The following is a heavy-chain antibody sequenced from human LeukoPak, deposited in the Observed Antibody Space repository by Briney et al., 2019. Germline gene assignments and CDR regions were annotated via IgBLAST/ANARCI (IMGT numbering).Heavy chain of an antibody. J-gene: IGHJ4*02. Sequence: SGPTLVNPTQTLTLTCTLSGFSLTTSGVGVGWILQPPGKALEWLALIYWNDNKRYSPSLKSRLTITKDASNNHVVLTMTNMDPVDTATYFCARTWMTPDYWGQGTLVTVSS. CDR1: GFSLTTSGVG. CDR2: IYWNDNK. V-gene: IGHV2-5*01. D-gene: IGHD5-12*01. CDR3: ARTWMTPDY.